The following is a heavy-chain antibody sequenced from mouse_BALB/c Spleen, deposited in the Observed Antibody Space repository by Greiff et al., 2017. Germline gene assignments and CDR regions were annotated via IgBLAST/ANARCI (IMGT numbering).Heavy chain of an antibody. D-gene: IGHD1-1*01. Sequence: EVQLQESGPGLVKPSQSLSLTCTVTGYSITSDYAWNWIRQFPGNKLEWMGYISYSGSTSYNPSLKSRISITRDTSKNQFFLQLNSVTTEDTATYYCARWGYYGSVYAIDYWGQGTSVTVSS. J-gene: IGHJ4*01. V-gene: IGHV3-2*02. CDR2: ISYSGST. CDR1: GYSITSDYA. CDR3: ARWGYYGSVYAIDY.